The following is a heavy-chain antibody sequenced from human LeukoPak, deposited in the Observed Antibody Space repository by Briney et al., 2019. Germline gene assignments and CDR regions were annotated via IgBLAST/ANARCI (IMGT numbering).Heavy chain of an antibody. CDR2: IYYSGST. CDR3: ARDFAPYSSGWYHPFDP. D-gene: IGHD6-19*01. Sequence: SETLSLTCTVSGGSISSYYWSWIRQPPGKGLEWIGYIYYSGSTNYNPSLKSRVTISVDTSKNQFSLKLSSVTAADTAVYYCARDFAPYSSGWYHPFDPWGQGTLVTVSS. V-gene: IGHV4-59*01. J-gene: IGHJ5*02. CDR1: GGSISSYY.